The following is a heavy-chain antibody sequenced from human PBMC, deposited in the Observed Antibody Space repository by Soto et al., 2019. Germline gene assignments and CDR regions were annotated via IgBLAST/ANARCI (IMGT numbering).Heavy chain of an antibody. CDR3: ARSGWYGTSYYYGMDV. Sequence: QVQLVESGGGVVQPGRSLRLSCAASGFTFSSYAMHWVRQAPGKGLEWVAVISYDGSNKYYADSVKGRFTISRDNSKNTLYLQMNSLRAEDTAVYYCARSGWYGTSYYYGMDVWGQGTTVTVSS. CDR1: GFTFSSYA. V-gene: IGHV3-30-3*01. CDR2: ISYDGSNK. D-gene: IGHD6-19*01. J-gene: IGHJ6*02.